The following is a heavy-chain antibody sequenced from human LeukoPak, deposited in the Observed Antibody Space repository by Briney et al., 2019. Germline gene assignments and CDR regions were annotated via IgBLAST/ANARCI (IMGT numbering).Heavy chain of an antibody. D-gene: IGHD2-8*01. CDR1: GYTFTRHY. J-gene: IGHJ3*02. Sequence: ASVKVSCKASGYTFTRHYMNWVRQAPGQGLEWMGKINPSSGGTGYAQKFQGRVTMTRDTSTSTVYMELTGLRSADTAVYYCARDGLYCTNGVCSSDIWGQGTLVTVSS. CDR3: ARDGLYCTNGVCSSDI. V-gene: IGHV1-46*01. CDR2: INPSSGGT.